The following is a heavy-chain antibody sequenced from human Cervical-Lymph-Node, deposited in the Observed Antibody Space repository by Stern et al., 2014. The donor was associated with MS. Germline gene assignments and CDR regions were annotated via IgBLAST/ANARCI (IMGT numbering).Heavy chain of an antibody. CDR1: GFTFSGYG. V-gene: IGHV3-33*01. CDR2: IWYDGSNK. D-gene: IGHD1/OR15-1a*01. J-gene: IGHJ5*02. CDR3: ARDLTTGANNWFDP. Sequence: VQLVESGGGVVQPGRSLRLSCAASGFTFSGYGMHWVRQAPGKGLEWVAVIWYDGSNKYYADSVKGRFTISRDNSKSTLFLQMDSLRAEDTAVYYCARDLTTGANNWFDPWGQGTLVTVSS.